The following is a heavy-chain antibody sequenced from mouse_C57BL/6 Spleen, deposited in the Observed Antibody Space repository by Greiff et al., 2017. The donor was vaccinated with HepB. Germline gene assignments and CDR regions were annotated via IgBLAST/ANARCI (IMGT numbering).Heavy chain of an antibody. J-gene: IGHJ2*01. CDR3: ARGVTTCGYFDY. D-gene: IGHD2-2*01. CDR2: IYPGDGDT. CDR1: GYAFSSSW. Sequence: VQLQQSGPELVKPGASVKISCKASGYAFSSSWMNWVKQRPGKGLEWIGRIYPGDGDTNYNGKFKGKATLTADKSSSTAYMQLSSLTSEDSAVYFCARGVTTCGYFDYWGQGTTLTVSS. V-gene: IGHV1-82*01.